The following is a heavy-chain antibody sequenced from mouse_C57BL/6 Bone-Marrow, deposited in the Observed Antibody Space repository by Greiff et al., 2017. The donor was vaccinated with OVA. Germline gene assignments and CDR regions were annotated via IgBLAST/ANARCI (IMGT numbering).Heavy chain of an antibody. CDR3: ARCRNYGSSYAMDY. J-gene: IGHJ4*01. D-gene: IGHD1-1*01. V-gene: IGHV1-42*01. CDR2: INPSTGGT. CDR1: GYSFTGYY. Sequence: EVQLVESGPELVKPGASVKISCKASGYSFTGYYMNWVKQSPEQSLEWIGEINPSTGGTTYNQKVKGKATLTVDKSSSTAYMQLKSLPSEDSAVYYCARCRNYGSSYAMDYWGQGTSVTVSS.